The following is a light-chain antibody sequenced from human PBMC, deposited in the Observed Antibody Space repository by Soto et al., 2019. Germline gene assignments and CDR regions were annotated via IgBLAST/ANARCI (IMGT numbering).Light chain of an antibody. CDR2: DIS. J-gene: IGLJ1*01. V-gene: IGLV2-14*01. CDR1: SSDVGGYNY. Sequence: QSVLTQPASVSGSPGQPITISCTGTSSDVGGYNYVYWYQQHPGKAPKLMIYDISNRPSGVPDRFSGSKSGNTASLAISGLQAEDEADYYCQSYDSSLSGYVFGTGTKVTVL. CDR3: QSYDSSLSGYV.